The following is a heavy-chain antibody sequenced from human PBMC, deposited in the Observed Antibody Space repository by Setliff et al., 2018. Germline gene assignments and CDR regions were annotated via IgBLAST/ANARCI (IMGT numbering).Heavy chain of an antibody. J-gene: IGHJ4*02. Sequence: GGSLRLSCVASGFTFSNYEMNWVRQAPGKGLEWVSYINSGGSKVYYADSVKGRFTISRDDSKNMVNLQMNSLSAEDTAVYYCARAPRYFDPTGSYFDFWGQGTLVTVSS. V-gene: IGHV3-48*03. D-gene: IGHD3-22*01. CDR1: GFTFSNYE. CDR2: INSGGSKV. CDR3: ARAPRYFDPTGSYFDF.